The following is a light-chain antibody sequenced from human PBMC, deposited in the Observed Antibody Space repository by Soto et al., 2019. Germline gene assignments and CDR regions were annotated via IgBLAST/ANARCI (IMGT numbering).Light chain of an antibody. CDR3: QQYNSYS. J-gene: IGKJ2*03. Sequence: DIQMTQSPSTLSASVGDRVTITCRASQSISSWLAWYQQKPGKAPKLLIYDASSLESGVPSRFVGSGSGTECTLTISSLQPDDFATYYCQQYNSYSFGQGTKLEIK. V-gene: IGKV1-5*01. CDR1: QSISSW. CDR2: DAS.